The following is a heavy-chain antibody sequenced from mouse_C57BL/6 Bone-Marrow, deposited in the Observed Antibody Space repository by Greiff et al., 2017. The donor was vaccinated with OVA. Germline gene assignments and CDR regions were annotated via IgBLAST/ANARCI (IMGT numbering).Heavy chain of an antibody. V-gene: IGHV1-74*01. CDR3: AIIFPNYYGSSSYFDY. Sequence: QVQLQQPGAELVKPGASVKVSCKASGYTFTSYWMHWVKQRPGQGLEWIGRIHPSDSDTNYNQKFKGKATLTVDKSSSTSYMQLSSLTSEDSAVYYCAIIFPNYYGSSSYFDYWGQGTTLTVSS. CDR1: GYTFTSYW. J-gene: IGHJ2*01. D-gene: IGHD1-1*01. CDR2: IHPSDSDT.